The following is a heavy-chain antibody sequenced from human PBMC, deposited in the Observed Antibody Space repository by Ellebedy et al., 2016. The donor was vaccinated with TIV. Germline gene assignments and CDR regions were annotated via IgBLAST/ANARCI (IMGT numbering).Heavy chain of an antibody. CDR2: IFGSDAST. V-gene: IGHV3-23*01. J-gene: IGHJ4*02. D-gene: IGHD3-9*01. CDR1: GFTFTTYD. Sequence: GGSLRLXXSASGFTFTTYDMSWVRQVPGKGLEWVSVIFGSDASTFYADYVKGRFAISRDNSKNTLYLRMNSLRAEDTAIYYCVKGAWLDYWGQGALVTVSS. CDR3: VKGAWLDY.